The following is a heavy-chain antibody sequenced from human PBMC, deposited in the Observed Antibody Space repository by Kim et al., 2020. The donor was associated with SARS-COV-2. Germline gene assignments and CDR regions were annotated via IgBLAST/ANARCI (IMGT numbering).Heavy chain of an antibody. V-gene: IGHV4-59*01. CDR3: ARVPFHSGYGNDAFDI. CDR2: IYYSGST. J-gene: IGHJ3*02. Sequence: SETLSLTCTVSGGSISSYYWSWIRQPPGKGLEWIGYIYYSGSTNYNPSLKSRVTISVDTSKNQFSLKLSSVTAADTAVYYCARVPFHSGYGNDAFDIWGQGTMVTVST. CDR1: GGSISSYY. D-gene: IGHD5-12*01.